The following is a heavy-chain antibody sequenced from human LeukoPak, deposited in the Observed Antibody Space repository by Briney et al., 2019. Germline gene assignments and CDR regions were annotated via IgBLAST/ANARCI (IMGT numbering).Heavy chain of an antibody. CDR3: ARDPSVMITFGGAPI. CDR2: IYYSGST. V-gene: IGHV4-31*03. D-gene: IGHD3-16*01. J-gene: IGHJ4*02. CDR1: GGPISSGGYF. Sequence: SQTLSLTRTVYGGPISSGGYFWSWIRQHPGKGLEWIGYIYYSGSTYYNPSLKSRVSISVDTSKNQFSLKLSSVTAADTAVYYCARDPSVMITFGGAPIWGQGTLVTVPS.